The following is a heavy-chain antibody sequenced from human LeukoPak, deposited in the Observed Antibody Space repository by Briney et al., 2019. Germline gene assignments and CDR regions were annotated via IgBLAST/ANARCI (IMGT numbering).Heavy chain of an antibody. Sequence: PGGSLRLSCAASGFTFSSYGMHWVRQAPGKGLEWVAVISYDGSNKDYADSVKGRFTISRDNSKNTLYLQMNSLRAEDTAVYYCAKDGAGVPAARYYFDYWAREPWSSSPQ. CDR1: GFTFSSYG. J-gene: IGHJ4*02. CDR3: AKDGAGVPAARYYFDY. D-gene: IGHD2-2*01. V-gene: IGHV3-30*18. CDR2: ISYDGSNK.